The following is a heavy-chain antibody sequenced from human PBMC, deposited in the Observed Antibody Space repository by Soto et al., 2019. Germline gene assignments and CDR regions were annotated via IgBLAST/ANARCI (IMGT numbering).Heavy chain of an antibody. CDR3: ATFGEDYYYYYMDV. V-gene: IGHV4-39*01. J-gene: IGHJ6*03. D-gene: IGHD3-10*01. Sequence: ETLSLTCTVSGGSISSSSYYWGWIRQPPGKGLEWIGSIYYSGSTYYNPSLRSRVTISVDTSKNQFSLKLSSVTAADTAVYYCATFGEDYYYYYMDVWGKGTTVTVSS. CDR1: GGSISSSSYY. CDR2: IYYSGST.